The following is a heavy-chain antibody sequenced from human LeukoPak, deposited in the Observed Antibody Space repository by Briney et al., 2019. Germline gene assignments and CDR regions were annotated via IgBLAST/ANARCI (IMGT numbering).Heavy chain of an antibody. V-gene: IGHV3-33*01. Sequence: PGGSLRLSCAASGFTFSSYGMHWVRQAPGKGLEWVAVIWYDGSNKYYADSVKGRFTISRDNSKNTLYLQMNSLRAEDTAVYYCARGCITMVRGVKSDYFDYWGQGTLVTVSS. CDR1: GFTFSSYG. J-gene: IGHJ4*02. CDR2: IWYDGSNK. CDR3: ARGCITMVRGVKSDYFDY. D-gene: IGHD3-10*01.